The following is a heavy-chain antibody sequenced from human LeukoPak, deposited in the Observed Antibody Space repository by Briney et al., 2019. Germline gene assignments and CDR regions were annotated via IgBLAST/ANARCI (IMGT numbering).Heavy chain of an antibody. Sequence: GGSLRLSCAASGFTFSSYSMNWVRQAPGKGLEWVSSISSSNSYIYYADSVKGRFTISRDNAKNSLYLQMNSLRAEDTAVYYCARDRARPGYSYGYQRGTGDYWGQGTLVTVSS. J-gene: IGHJ4*02. CDR1: GFTFSSYS. V-gene: IGHV3-21*01. CDR2: ISSSNSYI. D-gene: IGHD5-18*01. CDR3: ARDRARPGYSYGYQRGTGDY.